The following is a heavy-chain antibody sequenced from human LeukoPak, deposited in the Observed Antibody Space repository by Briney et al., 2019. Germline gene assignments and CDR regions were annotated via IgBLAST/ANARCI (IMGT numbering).Heavy chain of an antibody. Sequence: GGSLRLSCAASGFTFFDYGMTWVRQAPGKGLDWVSSISGSGGSTYYADSVTGRFTISRDNSKNTVYLQMNSLRAEDTAVFYCARGFHRYSYDSGPYAVYWGQGTLVTVSS. CDR1: GFTFFDYG. CDR2: ISGSGGST. D-gene: IGHD3-22*01. J-gene: IGHJ4*02. V-gene: IGHV3-23*01. CDR3: ARGFHRYSYDSGPYAVY.